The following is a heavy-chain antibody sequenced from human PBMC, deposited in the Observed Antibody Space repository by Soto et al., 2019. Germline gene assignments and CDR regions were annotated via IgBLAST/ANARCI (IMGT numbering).Heavy chain of an antibody. CDR2: LYSGGTT. V-gene: IGHV3-53*01. D-gene: IGHD2-15*01. Sequence: EVQLVESGGGLVQPGGSLRISCVASGFSVSNSYMSWVRQAPGKGLEWVSILYSGGTTYYADSVKGRFTFSRDTSENTVFLQMNNLRVEDMAVYYCVRDRGGSYWLDPWGQGTLVTVSS. J-gene: IGHJ5*02. CDR3: VRDRGGSYWLDP. CDR1: GFSVSNSY.